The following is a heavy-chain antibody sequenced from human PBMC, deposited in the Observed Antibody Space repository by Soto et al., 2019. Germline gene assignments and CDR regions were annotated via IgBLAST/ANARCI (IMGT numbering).Heavy chain of an antibody. D-gene: IGHD2-2*01. Sequence: PGGSLRLSCAASGFTFSNYAMAWVRQAPGKGLEYVSSITGSGEGTYYAGSVKGRFTISRDNSKNTLYLQMNSLRAEDTAVYYCAKSNLVVVPSSMGYWGRGTLVTVSS. J-gene: IGHJ4*02. CDR2: ITGSGEGT. CDR1: GFTFSNYA. CDR3: AKSNLVVVPSSMGY. V-gene: IGHV3-23*01.